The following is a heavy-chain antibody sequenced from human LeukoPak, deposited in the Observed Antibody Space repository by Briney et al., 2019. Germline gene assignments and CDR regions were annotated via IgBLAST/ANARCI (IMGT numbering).Heavy chain of an antibody. D-gene: IGHD3-22*01. Sequence: PGGSLRLSCAASGFTFIRYAMNWVRQAPGKGLEWVSAIRGSGHRTNYADSVKGRFTISRDNSRNTLHLQMKSLRAEDTAVYYCAKDVLYDNCDYYANYFDYWGQGALVTVSS. CDR3: AKDVLYDNCDYYANYFDY. CDR1: GFTFIRYA. J-gene: IGHJ4*02. CDR2: IRGSGHRT. V-gene: IGHV3-23*01.